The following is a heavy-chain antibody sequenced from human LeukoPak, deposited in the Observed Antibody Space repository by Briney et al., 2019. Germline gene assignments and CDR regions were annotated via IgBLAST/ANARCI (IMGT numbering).Heavy chain of an antibody. D-gene: IGHD3-9*01. Sequence: KTGGSLRLSCAASGFTFSSYAMHWVRQAPXXXXXXXXXXXXXXXSTYYANSVKGRFTISRDNSKNTLYLQMGSLRAEDMAVYYCARGGWGAKYYDILTGSSDYDYWGQGTLVTVSS. CDR3: ARGGWGAKYYDILTGSSDYDY. J-gene: IGHJ4*02. V-gene: IGHV3-64*01. CDR2: XXXXXXST. CDR1: GFTFSSYA.